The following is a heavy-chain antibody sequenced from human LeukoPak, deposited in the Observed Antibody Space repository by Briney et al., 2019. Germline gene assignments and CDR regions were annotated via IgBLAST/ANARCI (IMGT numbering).Heavy chain of an antibody. CDR1: GGSITIDY. CDR2: IRYSGTT. V-gene: IGHV4-59*01. J-gene: IGHJ4*02. Sequence: SETLSLTCTVSGGSITIDYWSRIRQPPGKGLEWIAYIRYSGTTNYNPSLKSRVTISLDTSKNQFSLKLTSVTAADTAVYYCARGASWYGNWDQATLVTVSS. D-gene: IGHD6-13*01. CDR3: ARGASWYGN.